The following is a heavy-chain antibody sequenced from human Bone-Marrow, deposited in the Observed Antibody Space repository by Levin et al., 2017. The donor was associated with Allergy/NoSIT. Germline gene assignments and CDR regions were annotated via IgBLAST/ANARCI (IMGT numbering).Heavy chain of an antibody. CDR1: GGSISSSSYY. J-gene: IGHJ6*02. D-gene: IGHD4-17*01. Sequence: SETLSLTCTVSGGSISSSSYYWGWIRQPPGTGLEWIGSIYYSGSTYYNPSLKSRVTISVDTSKNQFSLKLSSVTAADTAVYYCARRGGGPYGDYYGMDVWGQGTTVTVSS. CDR3: ARRGGGPYGDYYGMDV. CDR2: IYYSGST. V-gene: IGHV4-39*01.